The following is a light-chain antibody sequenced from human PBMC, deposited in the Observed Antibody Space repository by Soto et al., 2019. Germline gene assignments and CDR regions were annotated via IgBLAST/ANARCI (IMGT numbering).Light chain of an antibody. CDR1: QSVSSY. J-gene: IGKJ5*01. Sequence: LTQSPATLSLSPGQRASLSCRASQSVSSYLAWYQQKPGQAPRLLIYDASNRATGIPARFSGGGSGTDFTLTISSLEPEDFAVYYCQQRSNWPITFGQGTRLEI. CDR3: QQRSNWPIT. CDR2: DAS. V-gene: IGKV3-11*01.